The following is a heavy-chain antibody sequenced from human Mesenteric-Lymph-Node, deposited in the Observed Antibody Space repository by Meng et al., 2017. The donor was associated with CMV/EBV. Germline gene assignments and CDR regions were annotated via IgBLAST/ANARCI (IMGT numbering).Heavy chain of an antibody. D-gene: IGHD6-19*01. CDR2: ITPSGDSA. CDR1: GYSFTSYY. J-gene: IGHJ4*02. Sequence: SVKVSCKASGYSFTSYYMHWVRQAPGQGLEWMGIITPSGDSASYAQKHQGRVGMTRDTSTSTVYMELSSLSSEDTAVYYCVRDGLDYWGQGTLVTVSS. V-gene: IGHV1-46*01. CDR3: VRDGLDY.